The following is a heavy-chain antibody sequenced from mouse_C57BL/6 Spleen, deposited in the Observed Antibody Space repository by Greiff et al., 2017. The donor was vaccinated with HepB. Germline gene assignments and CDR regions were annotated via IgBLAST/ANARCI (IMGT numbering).Heavy chain of an antibody. CDR2: IYPRSGNT. CDR1: GYTFTSYG. CDR3: ARWGLITTVVATTYYFDY. D-gene: IGHD1-1*01. Sequence: VQLQQSGAELARPGASVKLSCKASGYTFTSYGISWVKQRTGQGLEWIGEIYPRSGNTYYNEKFKGKATLTADKSSSTAYMELRSLTSEDSAVYFCARWGLITTVVATTYYFDYWGQGTTLTVSS. J-gene: IGHJ2*01. V-gene: IGHV1-81*01.